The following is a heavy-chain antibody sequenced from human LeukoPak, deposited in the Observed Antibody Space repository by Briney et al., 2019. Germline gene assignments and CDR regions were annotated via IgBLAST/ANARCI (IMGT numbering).Heavy chain of an antibody. D-gene: IGHD3-3*01. J-gene: IGHJ6*03. V-gene: IGHV4-59*01. Sequence: ETLSLTCTVSGGSISDYYWNWIRQPPGKGLEWIGYIYYSGSTTYNPSLKSRVTMSVDTAKNQFPLRVRSVTAADTAVYYCARGDFCSKSNCYLRPMDVWGKGTTVTVSS. CDR2: IYYSGST. CDR3: ARGDFCSKSNCYLRPMDV. CDR1: GGSISDYY.